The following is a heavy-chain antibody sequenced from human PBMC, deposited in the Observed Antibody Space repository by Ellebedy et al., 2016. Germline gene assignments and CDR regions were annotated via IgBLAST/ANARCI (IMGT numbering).Heavy chain of an antibody. CDR3: YYGHYSGS. CDR2: ISGDGDTT. D-gene: IGHD4-17*01. J-gene: IGHJ4*02. Sequence: GESLKISXAASGFTFSSYSMNWVRQAPGGGLEWISTISGDGDTTFSADSVKGRFTISRDNSRYTLYLQMDSLRAADTAVYYCYYGHYSGSWGQGTLVTVSS. CDR1: GFTFSSYS. V-gene: IGHV3-23*01.